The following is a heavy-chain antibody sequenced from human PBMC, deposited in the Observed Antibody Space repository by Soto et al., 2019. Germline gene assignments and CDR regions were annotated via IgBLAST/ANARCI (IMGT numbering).Heavy chain of an antibody. D-gene: IGHD3-3*01. J-gene: IGHJ4*02. CDR1: GITFSSYA. V-gene: IGHV3-23*01. Sequence: EVQLLESGGGLVQPGGSLRLSCAASGITFSSYAMSWVRQAPGKGLEWVSAISGSGGSTYYADSVKGRFTISRDNSKNTLYLQMNSLRAEDTAVYYCAKDRVIFGVVILYYFDYWGQGTLVSVSS. CDR3: AKDRVIFGVVILYYFDY. CDR2: ISGSGGST.